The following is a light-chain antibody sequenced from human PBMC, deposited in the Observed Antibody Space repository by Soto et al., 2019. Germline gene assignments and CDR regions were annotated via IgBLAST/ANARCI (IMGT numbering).Light chain of an antibody. Sequence: EIVLTQSPGTLSLSPGERATLSCRASQSVSSSYLAWYQQKPGQAPRLLIYGASSRATGIPDRFSGSGSGTDFTLTISRLEPEDFAVYYCQQYSISYTFGQGTRLEIK. CDR1: QSVSSSY. J-gene: IGKJ5*01. V-gene: IGKV3-20*01. CDR3: QQYSISYT. CDR2: GAS.